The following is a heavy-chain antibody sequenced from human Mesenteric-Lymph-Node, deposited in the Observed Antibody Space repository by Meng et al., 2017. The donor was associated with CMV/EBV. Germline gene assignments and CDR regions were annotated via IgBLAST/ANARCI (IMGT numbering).Heavy chain of an antibody. CDR2: IYSGGST. Sequence: GESLKISCKTSGFIFGDYAMTWVRQAPGKGLEWVSVIYSGGSTYYADSVKGRFTISRDNSKNTLYLQMNSLRAEDTAVYYCARDEGSSSGYWGQGTLVTVSS. V-gene: IGHV3-53*01. CDR1: GFIFGDYA. J-gene: IGHJ4*02. CDR3: ARDEGSSSGY. D-gene: IGHD6-6*01.